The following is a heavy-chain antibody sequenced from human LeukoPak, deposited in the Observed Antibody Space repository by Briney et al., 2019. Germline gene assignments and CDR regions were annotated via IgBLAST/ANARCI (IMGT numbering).Heavy chain of an antibody. V-gene: IGHV4-39*01. J-gene: IGHJ5*02. D-gene: IGHD6-13*01. CDR3: ARRGGHSWDVGNWFDP. Sequence: SETLSLTCSVSGESIRSTTFWGWIRQSPGMGLEWIASTSHAGISYYNPSLSSRVTVSADSSKNQFSLRLSSGTAADTAVYYCARRGGHSWDVGNWFDPWGQGTPVTVSS. CDR2: TSHAGIS. CDR1: GESIRSTTF.